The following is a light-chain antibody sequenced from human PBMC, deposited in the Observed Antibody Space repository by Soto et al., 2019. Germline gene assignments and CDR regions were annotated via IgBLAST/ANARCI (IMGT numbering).Light chain of an antibody. CDR3: QQYNSFSKT. Sequence: DIQMTQSPSRLSASVGDRVTITCRARQSIAYWLAWYQQKPGKAPNLLIYAASTLETGVPSRFSGSGYGTEFTLTIASLQPDDSATYYCQQYNSFSKTFGRGTKVEIK. V-gene: IGKV1-5*01. CDR1: QSIAYW. J-gene: IGKJ4*02. CDR2: AAS.